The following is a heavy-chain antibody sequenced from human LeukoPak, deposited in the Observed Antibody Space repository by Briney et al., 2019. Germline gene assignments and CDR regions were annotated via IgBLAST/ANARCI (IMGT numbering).Heavy chain of an antibody. CDR1: GFTFSDYY. Sequence: GGSLRLSCAASGFTFSDYYMSWIRQAPGKGLEWVSYISTSGSSVYYADSVRGRFTISRDHSKNTLFLQMNSLRAEDTGIYYCVRALYYFDYWGLGTLVTVSS. CDR2: ISTSGSSV. J-gene: IGHJ4*02. CDR3: VRALYYFDY. V-gene: IGHV3-11*04.